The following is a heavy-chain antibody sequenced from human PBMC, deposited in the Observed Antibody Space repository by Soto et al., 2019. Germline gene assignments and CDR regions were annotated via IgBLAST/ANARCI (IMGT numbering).Heavy chain of an antibody. CDR3: ARGGQDFWSGPFDY. D-gene: IGHD3-3*01. CDR1: GGSIRNYY. V-gene: IGHV4-4*07. J-gene: IGHJ4*02. Sequence: SETLSLTCTVSGGSIRNYYCNWIRQPAGKGLEWIGRIDTSGSTNYNPSLKSRVTMSVDTSKQEFSLKLSSVTAEDTALYYCARGGQDFWSGPFDYWGRGALVTVSS. CDR2: IDTSGST.